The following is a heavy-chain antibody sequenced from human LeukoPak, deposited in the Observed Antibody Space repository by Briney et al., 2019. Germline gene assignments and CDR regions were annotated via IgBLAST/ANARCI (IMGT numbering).Heavy chain of an antibody. J-gene: IGHJ4*02. V-gene: IGHV3-30*02. CDR3: AKARTRGYSYGSFDY. Sequence: GGSLRLSCAAYGFTFNYYAMHWVRQAPGKGLEWVTFIRYDGSNKYYADSVKGRFTISRDNSKNTLYLQMNSLRTEDTAVYYCAKARTRGYSYGSFDYWGQGTLVTVSS. CDR2: IRYDGSNK. D-gene: IGHD5-18*01. CDR1: GFTFNYYA.